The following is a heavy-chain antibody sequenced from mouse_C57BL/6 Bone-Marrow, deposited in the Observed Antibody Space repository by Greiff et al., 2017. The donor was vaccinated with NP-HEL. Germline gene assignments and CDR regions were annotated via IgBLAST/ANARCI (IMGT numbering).Heavy chain of an antibody. Sequence: VQLQQPGAELVKPGASVTLSCKASGYTFTSYWMHWVQQRPGQGLEWIGMIHPNSGSTNYNEKFKSKATLTVDQSSSTAYMQLSSLTSEDSAVYYCARRDDATGDFDYWGQGTTLTVSS. V-gene: IGHV1-64*01. CDR2: IHPNSGST. J-gene: IGHJ2*01. CDR1: GYTFTSYW. D-gene: IGHD2-14*01. CDR3: ARRDDATGDFDY.